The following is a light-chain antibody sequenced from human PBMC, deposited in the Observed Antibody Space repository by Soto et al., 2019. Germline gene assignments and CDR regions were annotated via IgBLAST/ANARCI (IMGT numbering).Light chain of an antibody. Sequence: DVVMTQSPLSLPVTLGQPASISCRSSQSLIHSDGNTYLHWFQQRPGQSPRRLIYKVSARDSGVPDRLRGSGSGTEFTLKISRVEAEDVGVYYCMKCRNWPYTFGPGTKVYSK. J-gene: IGKJ3*01. V-gene: IGKV2-30*02. CDR3: MKCRNWPYT. CDR1: QSLIHSDGNTY. CDR2: KVS.